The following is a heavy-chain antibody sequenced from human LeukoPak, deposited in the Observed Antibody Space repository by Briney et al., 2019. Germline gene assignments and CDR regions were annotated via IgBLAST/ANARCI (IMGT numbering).Heavy chain of an antibody. J-gene: IGHJ4*02. CDR2: INHSGST. Sequence: SETLSLTCAVYGGSFSGYYWSWIRQPPGKGLEWIGEINHSGSTNYNPSLKSRGTISVDTSRNQFSLKLSSVTAADTAVYYCARAVGSRPLDYWGQGTLATVSS. CDR3: ARAVGSRPLDY. CDR1: GGSFSGYY. V-gene: IGHV4-34*01. D-gene: IGHD3-10*01.